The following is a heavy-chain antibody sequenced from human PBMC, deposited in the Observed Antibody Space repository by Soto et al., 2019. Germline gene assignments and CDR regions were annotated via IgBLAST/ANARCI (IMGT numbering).Heavy chain of an antibody. CDR3: AAESGSYSLDY. Sequence: SVKVSCKASGGTFSIYSISWVRQAPGQGLEWMGGIIPIFGTANYAQKFQGRVTITADESTSTAYMELSSLRSEDTAVYYCAAESGSYSLDYWGQGTLVTVSS. D-gene: IGHD1-26*01. J-gene: IGHJ4*02. CDR1: GGTFSIYS. CDR2: IIPIFGTA. V-gene: IGHV1-69*13.